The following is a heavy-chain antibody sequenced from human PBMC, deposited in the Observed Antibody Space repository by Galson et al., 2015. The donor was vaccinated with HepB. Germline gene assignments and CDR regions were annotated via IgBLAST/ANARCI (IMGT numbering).Heavy chain of an antibody. Sequence: SLRLSCAASGFTFSNYAMTWVRQAPGKGLQWVSGISGNGRSTYYADSVKGRFIVSRDNSKNTLYLQMKSLRAEDTAVYYCANTQHLAWNWFDPWGQGTLVTVSS. CDR2: ISGNGRST. CDR1: GFTFSNYA. CDR3: ANTQHLAWNWFDP. J-gene: IGHJ5*02. V-gene: IGHV3-23*01.